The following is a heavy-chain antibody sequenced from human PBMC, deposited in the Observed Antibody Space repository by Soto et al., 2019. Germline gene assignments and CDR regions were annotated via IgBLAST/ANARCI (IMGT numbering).Heavy chain of an antibody. J-gene: IGHJ5*02. CDR2: INGGGETT. V-gene: IGHV3-23*01. CDR1: GFSFSTPD. D-gene: IGHD3-10*01. CDR3: AKNSGWFNT. Sequence: EFQVMQSGGGFVQPGGSLRLACVASGFSFSTPDMSWVRQAPGKGLDWVSTINGGGETTYYADSVRGRFTISRDNSKNTVYLQMDGLRVDDTAFYYCAKNSGWFNTWGQGDLVIVSS.